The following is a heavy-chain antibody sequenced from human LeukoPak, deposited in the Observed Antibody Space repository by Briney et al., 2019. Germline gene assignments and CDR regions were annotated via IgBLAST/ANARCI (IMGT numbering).Heavy chain of an antibody. CDR2: IYYSGST. J-gene: IGHJ3*02. D-gene: IGHD2-8*01. V-gene: IGHV4-59*08. CDR3: ARHVRYCTNGVCYTDAFDI. CDR1: GGSFSGYY. Sequence: KPSETLSLTCAVYGGSFSGYYWSWIRQPPGKGLEWIGYIYYSGSTNYNPSLKSRVTISVDTSKNQFSLKLSSVTAADTAVYYCARHVRYCTNGVCYTDAFDIWGQGTMVTVSS.